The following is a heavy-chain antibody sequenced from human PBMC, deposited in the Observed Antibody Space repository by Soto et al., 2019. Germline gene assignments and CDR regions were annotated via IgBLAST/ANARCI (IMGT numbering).Heavy chain of an antibody. CDR1: GFTFSSYS. D-gene: IGHD6-13*01. V-gene: IGHV3-21*01. Sequence: NPGGSLRLSCAASGFTFSSYSMNWVRQAPGKGIEWVSSISSSSSYIYYADSVKGRFTISRDNAKNSLYLQMNSLRAEDTAVYYCARDRQQLVRYYYYGMDVWGQGTTVTVSS. J-gene: IGHJ6*02. CDR2: ISSSSSYI. CDR3: ARDRQQLVRYYYYGMDV.